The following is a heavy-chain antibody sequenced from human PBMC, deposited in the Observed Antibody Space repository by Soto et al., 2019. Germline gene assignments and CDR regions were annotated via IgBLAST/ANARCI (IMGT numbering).Heavy chain of an antibody. J-gene: IGHJ3*02. CDR3: ARDIFGHVAAFDI. CDR1: GYNIYSFH. CDR2: ISGYSANT. Sequence: QAQVAQSGAEVKEPGASVKVSCKASGYNIYSFHFNCVRQAPGQGLEWMGWISGYSANTKYAPKYQGRVSMTIDTSTNTDYMELRSLRSDDTAIYYCARDIFGHVAAFDIWGQGTMVTVSS. V-gene: IGHV1-18*01. D-gene: IGHD3-3*02.